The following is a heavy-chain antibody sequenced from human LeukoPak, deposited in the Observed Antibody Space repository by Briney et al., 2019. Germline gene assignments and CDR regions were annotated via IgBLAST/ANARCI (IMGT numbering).Heavy chain of an antibody. CDR3: ARDYGGSSPFDY. CDR1: GFTFRSYE. V-gene: IGHV3-48*03. D-gene: IGHD4-23*01. Sequence: GGSLRLSCAASGFTFRSYEMHWVRQAPGKGLEWLSYISSSGSLIYYADSVKGRFTISRDNAKNSLYLHMNSLRAEDTAVYYCARDYGGSSPFDYWGQGTLVTVSS. J-gene: IGHJ4*02. CDR2: ISSSGSLI.